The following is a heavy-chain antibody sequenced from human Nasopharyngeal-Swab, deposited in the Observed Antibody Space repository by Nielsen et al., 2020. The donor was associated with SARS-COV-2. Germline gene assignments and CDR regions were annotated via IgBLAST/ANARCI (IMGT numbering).Heavy chain of an antibody. CDR3: ARIGSDSSSWSKNFYYYYGMDV. D-gene: IGHD6-13*01. V-gene: IGHV1-69*13. CDR1: GGTFSSYA. J-gene: IGHJ6*02. Sequence: SVKVSCKASGGTFSSYAISWVRQALGQGLEWTGGIIPIFGTANYAQKFQGRVTITADESTSTAYMELSSLRSEDTAVYYCARIGSDSSSWSKNFYYYYGMDVWGQGTTVTVSS. CDR2: IIPIFGTA.